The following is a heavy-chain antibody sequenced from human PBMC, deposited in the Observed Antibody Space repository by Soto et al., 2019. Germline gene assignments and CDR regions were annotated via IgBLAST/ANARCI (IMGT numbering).Heavy chain of an antibody. V-gene: IGHV3-30*18. Sequence: QPGGSLRLSCAASGFTFSSYDIHWVRQAPGKGLEWVAVISYDGSNKYYADSVKGRFTISRDNSKNTLYLQMNSLRAEDTAVYYCAKDGQPHSIFYFGMDVWGQGTTVTVSS. CDR3: AKDGQPHSIFYFGMDV. D-gene: IGHD2-21*01. J-gene: IGHJ6*02. CDR2: ISYDGSNK. CDR1: GFTFSSYD.